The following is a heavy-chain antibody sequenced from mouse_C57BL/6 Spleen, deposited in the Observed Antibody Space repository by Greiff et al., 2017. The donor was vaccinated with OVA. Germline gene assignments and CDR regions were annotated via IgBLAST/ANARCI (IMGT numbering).Heavy chain of an antibody. CDR1: GYTFTSYW. V-gene: IGHV1-53*01. D-gene: IGHD2-3*01. CDR2: INPSNGGT. J-gene: IGHJ2*01. CDR3: ASPDGYYVDVFDY. Sequence: QVQLKQPGTELVKPGASVKLSCKASGYTFTSYWMHWVKQRPGQGLEWIGNINPSNGGTNYNEKFKSKATLTVDKSSSTAYMQLSSLTSEDSAVYYCASPDGYYVDVFDYWGQGTTLTVSS.